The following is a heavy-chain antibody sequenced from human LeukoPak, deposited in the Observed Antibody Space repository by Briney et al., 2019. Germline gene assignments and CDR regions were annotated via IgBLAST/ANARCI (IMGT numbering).Heavy chain of an antibody. CDR2: INHSGST. V-gene: IGHV4-34*01. J-gene: IGHJ4*02. CDR3: ARGPLAQYQLLSYFDY. Sequence: PSETLSLTCAVYGGSFSGYYWSWIRQPPGKGLEWIGEINHSGSTNYNPSLKSRVTISVDTSKNQFSLKLSSVTAADTAVYYCARGPLAQYQLLSYFDYWGQGTLVTVSS. CDR1: GGSFSGYY. D-gene: IGHD2-2*01.